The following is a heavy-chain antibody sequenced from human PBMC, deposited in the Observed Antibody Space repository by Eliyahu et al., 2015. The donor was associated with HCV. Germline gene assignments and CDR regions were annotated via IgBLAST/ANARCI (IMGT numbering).Heavy chain of an antibody. V-gene: IGHV3-7*03. D-gene: IGHD3-22*01. CDR3: ARLGITMIVVDPDDAFDI. CDR1: GFTFSSYW. Sequence: EVQLVESGGGLVQPGGSLRLSCAASGFTFSSYWXSWVRQAPGKGLEWVANIKQDGSEKYYVDSVKGRFTISRDNAKNSLYLQMNSLRAEDTAVYYCARLGITMIVVDPDDAFDIWGQGTMVTVSS. CDR2: IKQDGSEK. J-gene: IGHJ3*02.